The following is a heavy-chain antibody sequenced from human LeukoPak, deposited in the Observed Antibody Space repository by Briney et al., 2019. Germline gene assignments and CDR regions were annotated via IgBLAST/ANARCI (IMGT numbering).Heavy chain of an antibody. J-gene: IGHJ4*02. V-gene: IGHV4-59*08. D-gene: IGHD3-10*01. CDR1: GGSISSSY. Sequence: SETLSLTCAVSGGSISSSYWNWIRQPPGKALEWIGYIYNSGTTYYNPSLKSRVTISLDTSKNQFSLKLRSVTAADTAVYYCARQGVRGQYLVHSDSWGQGTLVTVSS. CDR3: ARQGVRGQYLVHSDS. CDR2: IYNSGTT.